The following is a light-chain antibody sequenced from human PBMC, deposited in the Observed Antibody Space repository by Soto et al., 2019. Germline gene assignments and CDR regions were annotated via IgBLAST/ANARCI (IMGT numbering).Light chain of an antibody. CDR3: QQYNNWPAGT. CDR2: GAS. V-gene: IGKV3-15*01. J-gene: IGKJ1*01. Sequence: EIVMTQSPATLSVSPGERSTLSCRASQSVSSNLAWYQQKPGQAPRLLIYGASTRANGIPARFSGSGSGTELTLTISSLQSEDFAVYACQQYNNWPAGTFGQGTKVDIK. CDR1: QSVSSN.